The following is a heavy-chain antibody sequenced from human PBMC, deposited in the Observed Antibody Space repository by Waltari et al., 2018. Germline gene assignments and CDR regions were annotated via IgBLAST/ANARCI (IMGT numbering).Heavy chain of an antibody. CDR3: ARVYSGYDYDRHWYFDL. CDR1: GGTFSSYA. V-gene: IGHV1-69*05. CDR2: IIPIFGTA. J-gene: IGHJ2*01. D-gene: IGHD5-12*01. Sequence: QVQLVQSGAEVKKPGSSVKVSCKASGGTFSSYAISWVRQAPGQGLEWMGGIIPIFGTANYAQKFQGRVTITTDESTSTAYMELSSLRSEDTAVYYCARVYSGYDYDRHWYFDLWGRGTLVTVSS.